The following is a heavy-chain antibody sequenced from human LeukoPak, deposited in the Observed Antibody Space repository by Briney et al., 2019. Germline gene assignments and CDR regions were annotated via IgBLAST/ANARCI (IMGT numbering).Heavy chain of an antibody. CDR3: ARGVPGY. V-gene: IGHV4-34*01. CDR2: INHSGGT. CDR1: GGSFSGYY. J-gene: IGHJ4*02. Sequence: SETLSLTCAVYGGSFSGYYWSWVRQSPGKGLEWIGEINHSGGTNYNLSLKSRVTLSVDTSKNQFSMKLSSVTAADTAVYYCARGVPGYWGQGMLVTVSS.